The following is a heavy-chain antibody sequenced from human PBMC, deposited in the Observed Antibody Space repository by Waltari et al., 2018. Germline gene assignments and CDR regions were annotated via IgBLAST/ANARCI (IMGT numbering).Heavy chain of an antibody. V-gene: IGHV3-30*02. CDR2: IRYDGSNK. CDR1: GFTFSSYG. Sequence: QVQLVESGGGVVQPGGSLGLSCAASGFTFSSYGMHCVRQAPGKGLEWVAFIRYDGSNKYYADSVKGRFTISRDNSKNTLYLQMNSLRAEDTAVYYCAKEGHAESLDYWGQGTLVTVSS. J-gene: IGHJ4*02. CDR3: AKEGHAESLDY.